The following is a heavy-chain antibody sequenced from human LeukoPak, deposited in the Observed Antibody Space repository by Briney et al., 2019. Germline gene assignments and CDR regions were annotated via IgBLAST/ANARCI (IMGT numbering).Heavy chain of an antibody. V-gene: IGHV1-69*02. J-gene: IGHJ5*02. CDR3: AHFNSGSGGWFDP. CDR2: IIPIFGIA. D-gene: IGHD1-26*01. CDR1: GYTFTGYY. Sequence: SVKVSCKASGYTFTGYYIHWVRQAPGQGLEWMGRIIPIFGIANYAQKFQGRVTITADKSTSTAYMELSSLRSEDTAVYYCAHFNSGSGGWFDPWGQGTLVTVSS.